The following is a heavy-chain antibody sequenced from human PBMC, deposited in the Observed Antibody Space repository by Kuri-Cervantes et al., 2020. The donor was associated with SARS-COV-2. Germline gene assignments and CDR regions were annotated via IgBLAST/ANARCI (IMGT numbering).Heavy chain of an antibody. D-gene: IGHD3-22*01. Sequence: GGSLRLSCAASGFTVSGNYMSWVRQAPGKGLEWVSLIYSGGSTYYADSVKGRFTISRDNSKNTLYLQMNSLSAEDTAVYYCASSDYDSSGYLGYWGRGTLVTVSS. CDR3: ASSDYDSSGYLGY. CDR1: GFTVSGNY. CDR2: IYSGGST. J-gene: IGHJ4*02. V-gene: IGHV3-53*01.